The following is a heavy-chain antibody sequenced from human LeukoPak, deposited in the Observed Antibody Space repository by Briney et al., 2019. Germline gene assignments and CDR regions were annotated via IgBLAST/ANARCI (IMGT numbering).Heavy chain of an antibody. CDR3: ATGGYYLNY. CDR2: ISSSGSTT. V-gene: IGHV3-48*03. D-gene: IGHD2-8*02. Sequence: TGGSLRLSCAASGFTFSSYEMNWVRQAPGKWLEWFSYISSSGSTTYYADSVKGRFTISRDNAKNSLYLQMNSLRAEDTAVYYCATGGYYLNYWGQGTLVTASS. J-gene: IGHJ4*02. CDR1: GFTFSSYE.